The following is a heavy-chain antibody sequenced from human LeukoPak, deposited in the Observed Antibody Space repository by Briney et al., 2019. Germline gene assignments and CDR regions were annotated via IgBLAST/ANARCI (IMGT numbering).Heavy chain of an antibody. CDR1: GGSFSGFY. J-gene: IGHJ6*02. D-gene: IGHD3-3*01. CDR3: ARLRFLEWLLPNYYYYYGMDV. Sequence: PSETLSLTCAVYGGSFSGFYWSWIRQPPGKGLEWIGEINHSRSTNYNPSLKSRVTISVDTSKNQFSLKLSSVTAADTAVYYCARLRFLEWLLPNYYYYYGMDVWGQGTTVTVSS. CDR2: INHSRST. V-gene: IGHV4-34*01.